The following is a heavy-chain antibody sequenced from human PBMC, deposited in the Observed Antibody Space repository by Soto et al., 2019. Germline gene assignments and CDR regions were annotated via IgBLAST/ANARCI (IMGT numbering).Heavy chain of an antibody. CDR1: GFAFRSYS. V-gene: IGHV3-48*01. CDR3: ARAAYSSGPDY. J-gene: IGHJ4*02. D-gene: IGHD6-25*01. CDR2: ISPSSSDI. Sequence: GGSLRLSCAASGFAFRSYSMNWVRQAPGKGLEWVSYISPSSSDIYYADSVMGRLTISRDNAKNSLFLQMNSLRAEDTAVYYCARAAYSSGPDYWGQGTLVTVSS.